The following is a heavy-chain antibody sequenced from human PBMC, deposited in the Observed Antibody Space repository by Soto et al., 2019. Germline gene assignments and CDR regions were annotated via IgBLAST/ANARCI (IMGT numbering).Heavy chain of an antibody. Sequence: SETLSLTCTVSGGSISSGGYYWSWIRQHPGKGLEWIGYIYYSGSTYYNPSLKSRVTISVDTSKNQFSLKLSSVTAADSAVYYCARDLGCSGGSCLPRLIACDIWGQGTMVNVSS. CDR3: ARDLGCSGGSCLPRLIACDI. D-gene: IGHD2-15*01. CDR2: IYYSGST. CDR1: GGSISSGGYY. V-gene: IGHV4-31*03. J-gene: IGHJ3*02.